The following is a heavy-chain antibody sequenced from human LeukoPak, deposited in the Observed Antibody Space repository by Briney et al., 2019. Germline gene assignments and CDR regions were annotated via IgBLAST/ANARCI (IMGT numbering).Heavy chain of an antibody. D-gene: IGHD6-13*01. J-gene: IGHJ4*02. CDR3: AREQGYIAAGLGY. V-gene: IGHV4/OR15-8*01. CDR2: IYHSGSR. CDR1: GGSISSSNW. Sequence: SETLSLTCAVSGGSISSSNWWSLVRQPPGKGLEWIGEIYHSGSRNYNPSLKSRVTISVDKSKNQFSLKLSSVTAADTAVYYCAREQGYIAAGLGYWGQGTLVTVSS.